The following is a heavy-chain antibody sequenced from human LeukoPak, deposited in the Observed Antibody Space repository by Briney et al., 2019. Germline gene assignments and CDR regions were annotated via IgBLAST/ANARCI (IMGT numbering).Heavy chain of an antibody. CDR3: ARGLAYCGGDCYDY. J-gene: IGHJ4*02. CDR2: IYYSGTT. CDR1: GGSISSYY. D-gene: IGHD2-21*01. Sequence: SETLSLTCTVSGGSISSYYWSWIRQPPGKGLEWIGYIYYSGTTNYNPSLKSRVTISVDTSKNHFSLKLSSVTAADTAVYYCARGLAYCGGDCYDYWGQGTLVTVSS. V-gene: IGHV4-59*01.